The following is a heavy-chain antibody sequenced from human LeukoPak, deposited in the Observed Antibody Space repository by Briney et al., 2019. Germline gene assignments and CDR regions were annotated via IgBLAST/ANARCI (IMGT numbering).Heavy chain of an antibody. D-gene: IGHD6-6*01. V-gene: IGHV4-39*07. J-gene: IGHJ5*02. CDR3: ARDRLVYSSSSGWFDP. Sequence: SETLSLTCTVSGGSISTSSYFWGWIRQPPGKGLEWIGSIYYSGNTYYNPSLKSRVTISVDTSKNQFSLKLSSVTAADTAVYYCARDRLVYSSSSGWFDPWGQGTLVTVSS. CDR2: IYYSGNT. CDR1: GGSISTSSYF.